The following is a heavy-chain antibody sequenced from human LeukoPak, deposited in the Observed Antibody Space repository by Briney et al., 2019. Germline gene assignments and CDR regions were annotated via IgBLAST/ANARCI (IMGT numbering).Heavy chain of an antibody. CDR3: ARVGMISYSFDY. Sequence: GGSLRLSCEASGFTFTTYSMTWVRQAPGKGLVWVSRIKSDGNTTNYADSVKGRFTISRDNAKNTLYLQMNTLRAEDTAVYYCARVGMISYSFDYWGQGTLVTVSS. CDR1: GFTFTTYS. D-gene: IGHD2-21*01. J-gene: IGHJ4*02. V-gene: IGHV3-74*01. CDR2: IKSDGNTT.